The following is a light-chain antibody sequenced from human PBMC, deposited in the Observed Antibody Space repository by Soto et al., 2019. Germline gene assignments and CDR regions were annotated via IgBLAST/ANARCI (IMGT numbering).Light chain of an antibody. CDR3: SSYTTSTTRII. CDR2: EVS. Sequence: QSVLTQPASVSGSPGQSITISCTGSSSDVGGYNHVSWYQQHPGKAPKLMIYEVSNRPSGVSNRFSGSKSGSTVSLTISGLQAEDEADYYCSSYTTSTTRIIFGGGTNVTVL. V-gene: IGLV2-14*01. J-gene: IGLJ2*01. CDR1: SSDVGGYNH.